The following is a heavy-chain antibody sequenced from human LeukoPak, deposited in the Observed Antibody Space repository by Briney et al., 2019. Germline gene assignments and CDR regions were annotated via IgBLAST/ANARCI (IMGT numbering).Heavy chain of an antibody. CDR3: ARDYSSSWYLGELDP. CDR1: GFTVSSNY. D-gene: IGHD6-13*01. J-gene: IGHJ5*02. Sequence: GGSLRLSCAASGFTVSSNYMSWVRQAPGKGLEWVSVIYSGGSTYYADSVKGRFTISGDNSKNTLYLQMNSLRAEDTAVYYCARDYSSSWYLGELDPWGQGTLVTVSS. CDR2: IYSGGST. V-gene: IGHV3-66*01.